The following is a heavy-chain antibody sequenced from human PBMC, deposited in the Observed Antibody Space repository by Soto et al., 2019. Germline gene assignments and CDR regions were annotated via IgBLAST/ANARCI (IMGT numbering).Heavy chain of an antibody. J-gene: IGHJ4*02. V-gene: IGHV4-34*01. Sequence: SETLSLTCAVYGGSFSGYYWSWIRQPPGKGLEWIGEINHSGSTNYNPSLKSRVTISVDTSKNQFSLKLSSVTAADTAVYYCARLVVVVAATRGSFDYWRQGTLVTVSS. D-gene: IGHD2-15*01. CDR3: ARLVVVVAATRGSFDY. CDR2: INHSGST. CDR1: GGSFSGYY.